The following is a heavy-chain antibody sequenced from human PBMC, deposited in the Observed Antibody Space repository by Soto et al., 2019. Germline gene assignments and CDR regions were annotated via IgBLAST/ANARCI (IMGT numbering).Heavy chain of an antibody. D-gene: IGHD4-17*01. J-gene: IGHJ5*02. Sequence: PGGSLRLSCTASGFTFGDYAMSWVRQAPGKGLEWVGFIRSKAYGGTTEYAASVKGRFTISRDDSKSIAYLQMNSLKTEDTAVYYCTRDGLPTVVTYNWFDPWGQGTLVTVSS. CDR1: GFTFGDYA. CDR2: IRSKAYGGTT. V-gene: IGHV3-49*04. CDR3: TRDGLPTVVTYNWFDP.